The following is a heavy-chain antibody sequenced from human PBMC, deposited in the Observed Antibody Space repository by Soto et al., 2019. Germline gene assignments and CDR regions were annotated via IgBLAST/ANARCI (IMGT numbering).Heavy chain of an antibody. Sequence: SETPSLTCTVSGGSISSGGDYWSWIRQHPGKGLEWIGFIYYSGSTYYNPSLKSRVTISSDTSNNQFSLKLSSVTAADTAVYYCARANYDILTGYLIDYWGQGTLVTVSS. V-gene: IGHV4-31*03. CDR2: IYYSGST. CDR1: GGSISSGGDY. D-gene: IGHD3-9*01. CDR3: ARANYDILTGYLIDY. J-gene: IGHJ4*02.